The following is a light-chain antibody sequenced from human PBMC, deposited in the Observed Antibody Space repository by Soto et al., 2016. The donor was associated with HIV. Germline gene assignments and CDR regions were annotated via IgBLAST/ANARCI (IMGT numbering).Light chain of an antibody. J-gene: IGKJ1*01. CDR3: QYSSSLPFT. Sequence: DIQMTQSPSSLSASVGDRITITCRASQNIRTYLHWYQQKPGRAPSLLIYASSNLHSGVPSRFSGSGSGTDFTLTISSLELEDFATYYCQYSSSLPFTFGQGDQRGDQT. CDR1: QNIRTY. V-gene: IGKV1-39*01. CDR2: ASS.